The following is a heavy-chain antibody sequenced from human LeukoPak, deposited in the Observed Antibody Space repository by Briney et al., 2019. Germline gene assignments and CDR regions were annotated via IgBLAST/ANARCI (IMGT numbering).Heavy chain of an antibody. CDR1: GYTFTSYW. D-gene: IGHD4/OR15-4a*01. J-gene: IGHJ4*02. CDR3: GRRGATFFDY. Sequence: KVSCKASGYTFTSYWIGWVRQMPGKGLEWMGIIYPSDSDTRYSPSFQGQVTISADKSISTAYLQWSSLKASDTAMYYCGRRGATFFDYWGQGTLVTVSS. CDR2: IYPSDSDT. V-gene: IGHV5-51*01.